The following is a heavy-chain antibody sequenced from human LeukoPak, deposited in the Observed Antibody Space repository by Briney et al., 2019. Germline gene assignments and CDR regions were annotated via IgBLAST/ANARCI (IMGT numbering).Heavy chain of an antibody. V-gene: IGHV4-34*01. J-gene: IGHJ4*02. Sequence: PSETLSLTCAVYGGSFSGYYWSWIRQPPGKGLEWIGSIYFSGSTYYNPSLKSRVTISVDTSKNQFSLKVISVTAADTAVYYCARRSGDSSNWYSGYFDYWGQGTLVTVSS. CDR3: ARRSGDSSNWYSGYFDY. CDR2: IYFSGST. D-gene: IGHD6-13*01. CDR1: GGSFSGYY.